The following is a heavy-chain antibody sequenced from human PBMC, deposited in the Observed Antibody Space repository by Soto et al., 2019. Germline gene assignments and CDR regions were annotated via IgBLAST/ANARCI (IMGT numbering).Heavy chain of an antibody. D-gene: IGHD3-22*01. V-gene: IGHV3-53*02. CDR2: IYSGGST. J-gene: IGHJ4*02. CDR3: ARVTQWLLPESYFDY. Sequence: EVQLVETGGGLIQPGGSLRLSCAASGFTVSSNYMSWVRQAPGKGLEWVSGIYSGGSTYYADSVKGRFTISRDNSKNTLYLQMNSLRAEDTAVYYCARVTQWLLPESYFDYWGQGTLVTVSS. CDR1: GFTVSSNY.